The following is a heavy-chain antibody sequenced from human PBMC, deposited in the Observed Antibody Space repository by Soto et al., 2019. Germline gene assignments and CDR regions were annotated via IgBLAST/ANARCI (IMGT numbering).Heavy chain of an antibody. Sequence: QLQLQESGPGLVKPSETLSLTCTVSGVSISNSSYYWGWIRRPPGKGLEWIGTIYYSGSTYYNPSLMSRVTTSIDSAKNQFPLKLTSVTAAATAVYYCARDGSNCGQGTMVTV. V-gene: IGHV4-39*02. CDR2: IYYSGST. J-gene: IGHJ4*02. CDR3: ARDGSN. CDR1: GVSISNSSYY.